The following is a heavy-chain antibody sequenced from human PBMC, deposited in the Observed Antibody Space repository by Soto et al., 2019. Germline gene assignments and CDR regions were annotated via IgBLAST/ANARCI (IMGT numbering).Heavy chain of an antibody. Sequence: QVQLQESGPGLVKPSETLSLTCTVSGGSMSSYYWSWIRQPPGKGLEWIGYIYYSGSTNYKPSLKSRATISVDTSKNQFSLKLNSVTAADTALYYCARRWGGALDYWGQGTLVTVSS. CDR1: GGSMSSYY. CDR3: ARRWGGALDY. CDR2: IYYSGST. V-gene: IGHV4-59*08. J-gene: IGHJ4*02. D-gene: IGHD3-16*01.